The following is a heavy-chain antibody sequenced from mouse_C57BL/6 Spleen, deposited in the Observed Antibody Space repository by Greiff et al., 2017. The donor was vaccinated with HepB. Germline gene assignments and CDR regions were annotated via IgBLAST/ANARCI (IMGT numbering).Heavy chain of an antibody. CDR3: ATIYYGNYVGAMDY. CDR2: IYPGDGDT. D-gene: IGHD2-1*01. Sequence: QVHVKQSGPELVKPGASVKISCKASGYAFSSSWMNWVKQRPGKGLEWIGRIYPGDGDTNYNGKFKGKATLTADKSSSTAYMQLSSLTSEDSAVYFCATIYYGNYVGAMDYWGQGTSVTVSS. CDR1: GYAFSSSW. J-gene: IGHJ4*01. V-gene: IGHV1-82*01.